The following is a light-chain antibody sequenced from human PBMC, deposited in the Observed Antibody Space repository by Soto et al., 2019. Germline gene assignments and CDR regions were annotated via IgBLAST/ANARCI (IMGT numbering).Light chain of an antibody. J-gene: IGKJ1*01. V-gene: IGKV1-5*03. CDR2: MAS. CDR1: QTISTL. Sequence: DIQMNQSPSTLSASVGDRVTITCRASQTISTLLAWYQQRPGKAPNLLIYMASSLESGVPSRFSGSGYGTEFYLTISSRQTDDVATYFCQHYSTYPWTFGQGTKIEVK. CDR3: QHYSTYPWT.